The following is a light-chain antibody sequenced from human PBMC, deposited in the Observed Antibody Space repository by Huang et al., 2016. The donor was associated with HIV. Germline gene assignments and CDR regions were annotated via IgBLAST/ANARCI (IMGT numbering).Light chain of an antibody. CDR1: QSVLHSSNNKNY. CDR3: QQYYRPPFT. V-gene: IGKV4-1*01. J-gene: IGKJ3*01. Sequence: DIVMTQSPDSLAVSLGERATINCKSSQSVLHSSNNKNYLAWYQQKPGQPPKLLIYWASTRESGVPDRFSGSGSGTDFTLTISSLQAEDVAVYYCQQYYRPPFTFGPGTKVDIK. CDR2: WAS.